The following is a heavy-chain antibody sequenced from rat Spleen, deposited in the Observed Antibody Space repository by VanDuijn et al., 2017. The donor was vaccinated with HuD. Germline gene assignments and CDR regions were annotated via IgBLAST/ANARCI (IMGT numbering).Heavy chain of an antibody. V-gene: IGHV5-25*01. Sequence: EVQLVESGGGLVQPGGSMKLSCAASGFTFTDYYMAWVRQAPKKGLEWVASISTGGGNTYYRDSVKGRFTISRDNAKSTLSLQMDSLRSEDTATYYCARRHYGYTDYFDYWGQEVMVPVSS. CDR1: GFTFTDYY. J-gene: IGHJ2*01. CDR2: ISTGGGNT. D-gene: IGHD1-11*01. CDR3: ARRHYGYTDYFDY.